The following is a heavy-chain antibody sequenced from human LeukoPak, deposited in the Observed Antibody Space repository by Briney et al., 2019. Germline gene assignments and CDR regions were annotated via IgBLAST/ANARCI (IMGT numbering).Heavy chain of an antibody. CDR2: INPSGGST. CDR1: GYTFTSYY. J-gene: IGHJ5*02. V-gene: IGHV1-46*01. CDR3: ARDVGKYSSSSGSWFDP. D-gene: IGHD6-6*01. Sequence: ASVKVSCKASGYTFTSYYMHWVRQAPGQGLEWMGIINPSGGSTSYAQKFQGRVTMTRDMSTSTVYMELSSLRSEDTAVYYCARDVGKYSSSSGSWFDPWGQGTLVTVSS.